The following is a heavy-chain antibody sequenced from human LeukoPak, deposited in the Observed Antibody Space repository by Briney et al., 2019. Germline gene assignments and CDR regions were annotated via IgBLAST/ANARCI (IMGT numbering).Heavy chain of an antibody. D-gene: IGHD4-17*01. CDR3: ATDRLSPYDNGDGVGRWDFGL. CDR1: GYSFSSYS. Sequence: ASVKVSCKASGYSFSSYSLSWVRQAPGPGLEWMGRINTYNANTNYAQKVQGRITLTRDTSTSTAYMELRSLRFDDTAVYYCATDRLSPYDNGDGVGRWDFGLWGRGTLVTVSS. CDR2: INTYNANT. V-gene: IGHV1-18*04. J-gene: IGHJ2*01.